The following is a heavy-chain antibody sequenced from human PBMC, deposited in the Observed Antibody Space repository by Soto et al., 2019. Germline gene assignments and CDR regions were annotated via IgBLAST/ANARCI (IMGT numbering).Heavy chain of an antibody. V-gene: IGHV4-31*03. CDR2: IYYSGST. Sequence: SETLSLTCTVSGGSISSDGYYWSWIRQHPGKGLEWIGYIYYSGSTYYNPSLKSRVTISVDTSKNQFSLKLSSVTAADTAVYYCARLEGSLIVGALMPFDYWGQGTLVTVSS. D-gene: IGHD1-26*01. CDR1: GGSISSDGYY. J-gene: IGHJ4*02. CDR3: ARLEGSLIVGALMPFDY.